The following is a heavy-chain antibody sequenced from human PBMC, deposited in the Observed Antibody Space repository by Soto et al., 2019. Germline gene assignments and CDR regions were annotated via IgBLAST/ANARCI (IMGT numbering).Heavy chain of an antibody. CDR3: ARGRGDGYNQNWYFDL. J-gene: IGHJ2*01. CDR1: GGSFSGYY. D-gene: IGHD3-10*01. V-gene: IGHV4-34*01. Sequence: PSETLSLTCAVYGGSFSGYYWSWIRQPPGKGLEWIGEINNGGSSNYNPSLKSRGSMSVGTSNNQFPLKLTSVTAADTAVYYCARGRGDGYNQNWYFDLWGRGTLVTV. CDR2: INNGGSS.